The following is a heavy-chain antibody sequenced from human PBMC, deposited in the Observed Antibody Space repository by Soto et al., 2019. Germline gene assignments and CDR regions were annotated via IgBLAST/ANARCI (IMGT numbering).Heavy chain of an antibody. CDR1: GFTFSGYA. D-gene: IGHD3-22*01. CDR3: AREHYDSSGYYRIDS. Sequence: QVQLVESGGGVAQSGRSLRVSCAASGFTFSGYAMHWVRQAPGKGLEWVAIIGYDGSLESYAESVKGRFTISRDNSNNTLFLLMNSLRPEDTAVYYCAREHYDSSGYYRIDSWGQGTLVTVSS. J-gene: IGHJ4*02. CDR2: IGYDGSLE. V-gene: IGHV3-30-3*01.